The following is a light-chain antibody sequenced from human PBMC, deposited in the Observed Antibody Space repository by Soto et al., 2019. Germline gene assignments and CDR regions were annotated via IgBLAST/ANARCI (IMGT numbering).Light chain of an antibody. V-gene: IGKV1D-8*02. Sequence: SVHTADPGGRVTISSRMSQGISSYLAWYQQKPGKAPELLIYAASTLQSGVPSRFSGSGSGTDFTITISSLQPEYLATYYCEHRYSTRSTSGDGTKVDIK. J-gene: IGKJ1*01. CDR3: EHRYSTRST. CDR1: QGISSY. CDR2: AAS.